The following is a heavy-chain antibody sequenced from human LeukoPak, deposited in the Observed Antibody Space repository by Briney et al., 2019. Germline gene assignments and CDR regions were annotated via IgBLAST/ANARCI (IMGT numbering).Heavy chain of an antibody. CDR3: AREESMVRGTSWFDP. Sequence: PSETLSLTCTVSGGSISNHYWSWLRQPPGKGLEWIGYIYYSGSTNYNPSLKSRITISLDTSKNQFSLKLSSVTAADTAVYYCAREESMVRGTSWFDPWGQGTLVTVSS. J-gene: IGHJ5*02. CDR2: IYYSGST. D-gene: IGHD3-10*01. V-gene: IGHV4-59*11. CDR1: GGSISNHY.